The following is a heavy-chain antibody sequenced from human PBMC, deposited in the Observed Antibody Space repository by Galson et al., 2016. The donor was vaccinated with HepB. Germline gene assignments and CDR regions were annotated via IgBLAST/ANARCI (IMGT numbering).Heavy chain of an antibody. CDR3: AKDRTLLVWLEMEPDDALGI. D-gene: IGHD3-10*01. Sequence: SLRLSCAGSGFTFGSYAMNWVRQAPGKGLEWVSTISGSGVGTYYADSVKGRFIVSRDNSKNTLYLLMTSLTAEDTAVYYCAKDRTLLVWLEMEPDDALGIWGQGTMVTVSS. CDR2: ISGSGVGT. J-gene: IGHJ3*02. V-gene: IGHV3-23*01. CDR1: GFTFGSYA.